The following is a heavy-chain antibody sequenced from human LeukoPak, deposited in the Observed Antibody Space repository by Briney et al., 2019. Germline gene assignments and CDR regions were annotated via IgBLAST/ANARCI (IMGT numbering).Heavy chain of an antibody. CDR3: ARFSERGKRWLQLAY. Sequence: PSETLSLTCAVYGGSFSGYYWSWIRQPPGKGLEWIGEINHSGSTNYNPSLKSRVTISVDTSKNQFSLKLSSVTAADTDVYYCARFSERGKRWLQLAYWGQGTLVTVSS. CDR2: INHSGST. CDR1: GGSFSGYY. V-gene: IGHV4-34*01. J-gene: IGHJ4*02. D-gene: IGHD5-24*01.